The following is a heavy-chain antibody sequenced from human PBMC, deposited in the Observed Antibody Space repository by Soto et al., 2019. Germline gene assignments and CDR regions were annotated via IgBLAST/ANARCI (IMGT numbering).Heavy chain of an antibody. Sequence: QVQLQESGPGLVKPSETLSLTCSVSGGSVSSGGHYWSWIRQPPGKGLEWIAYISDTGTTNYNPSRKGHVTISLTMSNNRVSSRLELGTAADRAVDYCGRDRSENSTSYDSFDFWGQGTLVTVSS. V-gene: IGHV4-61*03. D-gene: IGHD2-15*01. CDR3: GRDRSENSTSYDSFDF. J-gene: IGHJ3*01. CDR2: ISDTGTT. CDR1: GGSVSSGGHY.